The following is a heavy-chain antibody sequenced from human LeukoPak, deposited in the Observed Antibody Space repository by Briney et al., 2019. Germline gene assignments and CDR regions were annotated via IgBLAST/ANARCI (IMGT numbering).Heavy chain of an antibody. CDR2: INTDGSST. V-gene: IGHV3-74*01. Sequence: GGSLRLSCAASGFTFSSYWMHWVRQAPGKGLVWVSRINTDGSSTSYADSVKGRFTISRDNAKNTLYLQMNSLRAEDTAVYYCARETATDEAWFDPWGQGTLVTVSS. J-gene: IGHJ5*02. D-gene: IGHD5-18*01. CDR3: ARETATDEAWFDP. CDR1: GFTFSSYW.